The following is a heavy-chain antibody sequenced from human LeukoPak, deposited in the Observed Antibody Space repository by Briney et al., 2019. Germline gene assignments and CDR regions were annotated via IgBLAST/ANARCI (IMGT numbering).Heavy chain of an antibody. J-gene: IGHJ4*02. D-gene: IGHD2-15*01. Sequence: LAGGSLRLSCAASGFTFSNFWMHWVRQAPGKGLVWVALIYGDGSFTRYADSVKGRFTISRDNAKNSLYLQMNSLRAEDTALYYCAKGDPATEERGYSALIDYWGQGTLVTVSS. CDR2: IYGDGSFT. CDR3: AKGDPATEERGYSALIDY. V-gene: IGHV3-74*01. CDR1: GFTFSNFW.